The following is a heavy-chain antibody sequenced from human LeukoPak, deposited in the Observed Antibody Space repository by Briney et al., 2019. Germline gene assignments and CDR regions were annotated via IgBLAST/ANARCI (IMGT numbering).Heavy chain of an antibody. J-gene: IGHJ3*02. CDR3: ARGYDRGHDAFDI. D-gene: IGHD3-22*01. V-gene: IGHV3-23*01. CDR1: GFTFSNYA. CDR2: ISGSGGST. Sequence: GGSLRLTCAASGFTFSNYAMSWVRQAPGKGLEWVSAISGSGGSTYYADSVKGRFTISRDNSKNTLYLQMNSLRAEDTAVYYCARGYDRGHDAFDIWGQGTMVTVSS.